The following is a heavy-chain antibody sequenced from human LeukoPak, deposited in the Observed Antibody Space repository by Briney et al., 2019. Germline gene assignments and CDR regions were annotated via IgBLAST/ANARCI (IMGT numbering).Heavy chain of an antibody. CDR1: GFTFSTYA. V-gene: IGHV3-23*01. CDR2: LSGSGASS. Sequence: GGSLRLSCAASGFTFSTYAMSWVRQAPGKGLVWVTALSGSGASSYYADSVRGRFTIPRDNSKNTLYLQMNSLRAEDTAVYYCAKERTSEGYFDYWGQGTLVTVSS. J-gene: IGHJ4*02. CDR3: AKERTSEGYFDY. D-gene: IGHD1-1*01.